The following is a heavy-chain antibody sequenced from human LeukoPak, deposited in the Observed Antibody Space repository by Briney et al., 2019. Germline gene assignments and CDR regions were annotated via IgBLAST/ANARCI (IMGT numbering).Heavy chain of an antibody. CDR3: AKEGYSNGPDP. CDR1: GYSLTDHY. J-gene: IGHJ5*02. D-gene: IGHD4-11*01. V-gene: IGHV1-2*02. Sequence: ASVKVSCKASGYSLTDHYMHWLRPTPGHGLEWIGWINPQNGVAVYGKTRQGRVTMTRDTSISTVYLEVSALRPDDTGVYYCAKEGYSNGPDPWGPGSLVTVSS. CDR2: INPQNGVA.